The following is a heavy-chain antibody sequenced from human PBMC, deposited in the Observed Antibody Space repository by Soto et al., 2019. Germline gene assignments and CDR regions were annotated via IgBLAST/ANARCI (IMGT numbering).Heavy chain of an antibody. Sequence: PVGSLRLSCAASGFTFSSYAMSWVRQAPGKGLEWVSAISGSGGSTYYADSVKGRFTISRDNSKNTLYLQMNSLRAEDTAVYYCAKDRKRLTMIVPYAFDIWGQGTMVTVSS. V-gene: IGHV3-23*01. CDR3: AKDRKRLTMIVPYAFDI. J-gene: IGHJ3*02. D-gene: IGHD3-22*01. CDR2: ISGSGGST. CDR1: GFTFSSYA.